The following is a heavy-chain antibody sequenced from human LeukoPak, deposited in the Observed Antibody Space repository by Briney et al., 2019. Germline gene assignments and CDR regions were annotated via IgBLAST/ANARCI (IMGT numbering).Heavy chain of an antibody. CDR1: GGSFSGYY. D-gene: IGHD3-9*01. Sequence: SETLSLTCALYGGSFSGYYRSWIRQPPGKGLEWIGEINHSGSTNYNPSLKSRVTISLDTSKNQFSLKLSSVTAADTAVYYCARGSRLTGAFDIWGQGTMVTVSS. V-gene: IGHV4-34*01. CDR3: ARGSRLTGAFDI. CDR2: INHSGST. J-gene: IGHJ3*02.